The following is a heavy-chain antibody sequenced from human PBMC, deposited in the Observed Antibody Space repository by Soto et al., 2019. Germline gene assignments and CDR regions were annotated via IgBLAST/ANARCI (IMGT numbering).Heavy chain of an antibody. CDR1: GFTFSNAW. Sequence: GGSLRLSCAASGFTFSNAWMNWVRQAPGKGLEWVGRIKSKTDGGTTDYAAPVKGRFTILRDDSKNTLYLQMNSLKTEDTAVYYCTTASTTVTLYLWYYYGMDVWGQGTTVTVSS. V-gene: IGHV3-15*07. CDR2: IKSKTDGGTT. D-gene: IGHD4-17*01. CDR3: TTASTTVTLYLWYYYGMDV. J-gene: IGHJ6*02.